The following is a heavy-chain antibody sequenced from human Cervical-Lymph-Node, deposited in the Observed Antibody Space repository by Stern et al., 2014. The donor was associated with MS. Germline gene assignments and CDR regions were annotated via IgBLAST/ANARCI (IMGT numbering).Heavy chain of an antibody. V-gene: IGHV4-59*01. CDR3: ARVDDCSGGTCFSTSWFDP. D-gene: IGHD2-15*01. Sequence: QLQLQESGPGLVKPSETLSLTCTVSGGSFNNYYWSWIRQPPGKGLEWIGDIYQDGRTKYNPSLKSRVTISLHTSKKQFSLRLTSVTAADTAVYYCARVDDCSGGTCFSTSWFDPWGQGTLVTVSS. J-gene: IGHJ5*02. CDR1: GGSFNNYY. CDR2: IYQDGRT.